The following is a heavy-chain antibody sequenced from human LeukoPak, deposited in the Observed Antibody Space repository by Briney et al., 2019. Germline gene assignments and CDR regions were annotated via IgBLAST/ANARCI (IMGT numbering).Heavy chain of an antibody. CDR1: GGSFSGYY. D-gene: IGHD2-15*01. V-gene: IGHV4-34*01. CDR3: AGQYCSGGSCYDNWFDP. J-gene: IGHJ5*02. CDR2: INHSGST. Sequence: SETLSLTCAVYGGSFSGYYWSWIRQPPGKGLEWIGEINHSGSTYYNPSLKSRVTISVDTSKNQFSLKLSSVTAADTAVYYCAGQYCSGGSCYDNWFDPWGQGTLVTVSS.